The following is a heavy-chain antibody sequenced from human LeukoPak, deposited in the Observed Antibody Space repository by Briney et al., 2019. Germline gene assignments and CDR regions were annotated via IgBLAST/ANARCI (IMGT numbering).Heavy chain of an antibody. V-gene: IGHV4-59*02. CDR1: GGSVSSYY. D-gene: IGHD3-22*01. J-gene: IGHJ4*02. CDR3: ARAEEDSSGYYRSYYFDY. CDR2: IYYSGST. Sequence: SETLSLTCTVSGGSVSSYYWSWIRQPPGKGLGWIGYIYYSGSTYYNPSLKSRVTISVDTSKNQFSLKLSSVTAADTAVYYCARAEEDSSGYYRSYYFDYWGQGTLVTVSS.